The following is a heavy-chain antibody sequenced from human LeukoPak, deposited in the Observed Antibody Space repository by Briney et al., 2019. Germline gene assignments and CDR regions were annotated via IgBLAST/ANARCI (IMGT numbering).Heavy chain of an antibody. CDR2: IEHDGTEK. Sequence: SGGSLRLSCAASGFTFNVYWMNWVRQAPGKGLEWVANIEHDGTEKHYVDSVKGRFTIYRDNDENTLYLEMNSLRGEDRAVYYCVRDFYVDYWGQGAMVTVSS. V-gene: IGHV3-7*01. CDR1: GFTFNVYW. D-gene: IGHD2/OR15-2a*01. J-gene: IGHJ4*02. CDR3: VRDFYVDY.